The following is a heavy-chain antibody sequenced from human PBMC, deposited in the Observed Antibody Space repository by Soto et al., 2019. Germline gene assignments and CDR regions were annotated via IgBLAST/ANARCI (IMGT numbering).Heavy chain of an antibody. CDR1: GFTFSSYS. D-gene: IGHD5-12*01. CDR2: ISSSSSYI. V-gene: IGHV3-21*01. Sequence: EVQLVESGGGLVKPGGSLRLSCAASGFTFSSYSMNWVRQAPGKGLEWVSSISSSSSYIYYADSVKGRFTITRDNAKNSMYLQMNSLRAEDTAVYYCARDQRGATIYNLFDPWGQGTLVTVSS. J-gene: IGHJ5*02. CDR3: ARDQRGATIYNLFDP.